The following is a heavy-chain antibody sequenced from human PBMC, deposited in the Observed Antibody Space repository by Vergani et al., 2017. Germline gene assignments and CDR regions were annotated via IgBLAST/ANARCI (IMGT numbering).Heavy chain of an antibody. V-gene: IGHV7-4-1*02. CDR2: LNTNTGNP. J-gene: IGHJ4*02. D-gene: IGHD6-19*01. CDR3: ASYDREDSSGWLNY. Sequence: QVQLVQSGAEVKKPGSSVKVSCKASGGTFSSYAMNWVRQAPGQGLEWMGWLNTNTGNPTYAQGFTGRFVFSLDTSVSTAYLQISSLKAEDTAVYYCASYDREDSSGWLNYWGQGTLVTVSS. CDR1: GGTFSSYA.